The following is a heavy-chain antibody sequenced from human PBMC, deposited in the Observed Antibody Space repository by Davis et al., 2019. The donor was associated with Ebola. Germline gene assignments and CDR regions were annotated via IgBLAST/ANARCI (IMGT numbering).Heavy chain of an antibody. J-gene: IGHJ3*02. CDR3: ARVHGGYENNVFDI. Sequence: GESLKISCAASGFTFSSYAMHWVRQAPGKGLEWVAVISYDGSNKYYADSVKGRFTISRDNVKNTLYLQMNSLRAEDTAVYYCARVHGGYENNVFDIWGQGTMVTVSS. D-gene: IGHD3-16*01. CDR2: ISYDGSNK. V-gene: IGHV3-30-3*01. CDR1: GFTFSSYA.